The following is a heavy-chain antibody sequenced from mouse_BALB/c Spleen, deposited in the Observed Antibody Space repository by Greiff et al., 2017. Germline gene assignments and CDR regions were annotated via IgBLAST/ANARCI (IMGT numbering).Heavy chain of an antibody. Sequence: EVQLQQSGAELVKPGASVKLSCTASGFNIKDTYMHWVKQRPEQGLEWIGRIDPANGNTKYDPKFQGKATITADTSSNTAYLQLSSLTSEDTAVYYCARSSYDLSMDYWGQGTSVTVSS. V-gene: IGHV14-3*02. CDR2: IDPANGNT. D-gene: IGHD2-12*01. CDR1: GFNIKDTY. CDR3: ARSSYDLSMDY. J-gene: IGHJ4*01.